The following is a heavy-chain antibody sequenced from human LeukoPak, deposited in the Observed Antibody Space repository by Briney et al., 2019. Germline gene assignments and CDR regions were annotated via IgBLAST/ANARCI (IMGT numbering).Heavy chain of an antibody. Sequence: GGSLRLSCTASGFIFSRYWMSWVRQAPGKGLEWVSYISNSGLTIFYADSVKGRFTISRDNAKNSLYLRMNSLRAEDTAVYYCAREVIYWDAFDIWGRGTMVTVSS. V-gene: IGHV3-48*01. CDR1: GFIFSRYW. CDR2: ISNSGLTI. D-gene: IGHD2-8*02. J-gene: IGHJ3*02. CDR3: AREVIYWDAFDI.